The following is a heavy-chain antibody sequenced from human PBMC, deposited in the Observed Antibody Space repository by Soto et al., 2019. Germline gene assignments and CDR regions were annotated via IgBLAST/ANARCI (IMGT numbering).Heavy chain of an antibody. Sequence: PGGSLRLSCAASGFTFSRYSMNWVRQAPGKGLEWVSSISSSSSYIYYADSVKGRFTISRDNAKNSLYLQMNSLRAEDTAVYYCARGTYDILTGSLNYWGQGTLVTVSS. CDR3: ARGTYDILTGSLNY. D-gene: IGHD3-9*01. CDR2: ISSSSSYI. CDR1: GFTFSRYS. V-gene: IGHV3-21*01. J-gene: IGHJ4*02.